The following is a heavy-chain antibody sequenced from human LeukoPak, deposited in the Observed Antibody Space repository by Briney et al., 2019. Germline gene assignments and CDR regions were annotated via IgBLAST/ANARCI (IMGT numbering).Heavy chain of an antibody. CDR3: ARDHVMIRGVSYDYLAMDV. CDR1: GGSIRTGGYF. CDR2: LYAGGRT. Sequence: SETLSLTCTVSGGSIRTGGYFWGWIRQSPGKGLEWIGNLYAGGRTNYNPSLKSRATISVDASKNQFSLRLSSVTAADTAVYYCARDHVMIRGVSYDYLAMDVWGQGTTVTVSS. J-gene: IGHJ6*02. V-gene: IGHV4-61*08. D-gene: IGHD3-10*01.